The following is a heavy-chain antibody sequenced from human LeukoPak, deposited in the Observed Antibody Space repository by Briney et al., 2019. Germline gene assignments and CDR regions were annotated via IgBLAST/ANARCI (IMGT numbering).Heavy chain of an antibody. CDR1: GFTFSSYA. D-gene: IGHD3-22*01. Sequence: PGGSLRLSCAASGFTFSSYAMSWVRQAPGKGLEWVSAISGSGGGTYYADSVKGRFTISRDNSKNTLYLQMNSLRAEDTAVYFCAKDREIPGYYDSRGYSGSWYFQHWGQGTLVTVSS. J-gene: IGHJ1*01. V-gene: IGHV3-23*01. CDR3: AKDREIPGYYDSRGYSGSWYFQH. CDR2: ISGSGGGT.